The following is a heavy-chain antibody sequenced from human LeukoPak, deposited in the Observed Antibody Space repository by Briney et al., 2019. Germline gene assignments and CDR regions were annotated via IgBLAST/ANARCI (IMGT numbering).Heavy chain of an antibody. Sequence: SQTLSLTCTVSGGSISSGSYYWSWIRQPAGKGLEWIGRIYTSGSTNYNPSLKSRVTISVDTSKNQFSLKLSSVTAADTAVYYCARDATAFDIWGQGTMVIVSS. J-gene: IGHJ3*02. CDR2: IYTSGST. V-gene: IGHV4-61*02. CDR3: ARDATAFDI. CDR1: GGSISSGSYY.